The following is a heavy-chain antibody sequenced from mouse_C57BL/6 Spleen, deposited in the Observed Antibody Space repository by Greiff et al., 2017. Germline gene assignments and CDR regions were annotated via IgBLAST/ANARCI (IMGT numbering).Heavy chain of an antibody. Sequence: EVQLQQSGPELVKPGASVKISCKASGYTFTDYYMNWVKQSHGKSLEWIGDINPNNGGTSYNQKFKGKATLTVDKSSSTAYMELRSLTSEDSAVYYCARRDGYLSYYAMDYWGQGTSVTVSS. CDR1: GYTFTDYY. V-gene: IGHV1-26*01. CDR2: INPNNGGT. J-gene: IGHJ4*01. D-gene: IGHD2-3*01. CDR3: ARRDGYLSYYAMDY.